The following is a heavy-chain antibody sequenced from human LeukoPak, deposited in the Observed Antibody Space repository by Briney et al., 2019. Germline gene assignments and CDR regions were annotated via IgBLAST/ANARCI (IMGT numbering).Heavy chain of an antibody. J-gene: IGHJ4*02. CDR2: IWYDGSNK. CDR3: ASRRGGIVGDY. V-gene: IGHV3-33*01. CDR1: GXTFSSYG. D-gene: IGHD2-15*01. Sequence: GGSLRLSWAASGXTFSSYGVHWVRQAPGKGLEWVALIWYDGSNKYYADSVKGRFTISRDNSKNTVYLQMNSLRAEDTAVYYCASRRGGIVGDYWGQGTLVTVSS.